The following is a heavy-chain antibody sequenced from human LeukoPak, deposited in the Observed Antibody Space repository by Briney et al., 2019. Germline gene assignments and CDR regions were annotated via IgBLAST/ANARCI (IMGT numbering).Heavy chain of an antibody. CDR3: AKGLSRVRGLTYYGMDV. J-gene: IGHJ6*04. D-gene: IGHD3-10*01. V-gene: IGHV3-30*18. CDR1: GFTFKSYG. CDR2: ISFDGGNE. Sequence: GGSLRLSCAASGFTFKSYGMHWVRQAPGKGLEWVAFISFDGGNEYYADSVKGRFSISRDKSNNTLYLQMSSLRAEDTAVYYCAKGLSRVRGLTYYGMDVWGRGTTVAVSS.